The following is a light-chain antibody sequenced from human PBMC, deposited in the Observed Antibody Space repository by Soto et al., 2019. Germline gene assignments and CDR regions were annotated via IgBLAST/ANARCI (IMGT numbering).Light chain of an antibody. CDR3: QQRHNWPIT. CDR2: DTS. J-gene: IGKJ5*01. Sequence: EIVLTQSPATLSLSPGERATLSCRASETISCLLAWYQQRPGQPPRLLIYDTSNRATGIPARFSGSGSGTEFTLTISGLEPADLGVYYCQQRHNWPITFGQGTRLDIK. V-gene: IGKV3-11*01. CDR1: ETISCL.